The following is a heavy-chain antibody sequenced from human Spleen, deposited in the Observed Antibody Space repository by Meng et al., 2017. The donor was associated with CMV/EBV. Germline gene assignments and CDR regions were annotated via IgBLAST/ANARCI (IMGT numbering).Heavy chain of an antibody. D-gene: IGHD4-17*01. CDR3: ARDSYGVDNAFDI. J-gene: IGHJ3*02. Sequence: DSVSSNSAGWNWLRQSPSRGLEWLGRTYYRSKWYNDYAVSVKSRITINPDTSKNQFSLQLNSVTPEDTAVYYCARDSYGVDNAFDIWGQGTMVTVSS. CDR1: DSVSSNSAG. CDR2: TYYRSKWYN. V-gene: IGHV6-1*01.